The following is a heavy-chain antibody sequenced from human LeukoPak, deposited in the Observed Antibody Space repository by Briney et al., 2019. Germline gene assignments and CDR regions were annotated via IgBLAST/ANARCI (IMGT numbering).Heavy chain of an antibody. J-gene: IGHJ4*02. CDR3: AKGGKWDVTPFDY. V-gene: IGHV3-23*01. D-gene: IGHD1-26*01. CDR1: GFTFTSYS. CDR2: ISGGGGST. Sequence: GGSLRLSCAASGFTFTSYSMNWVRQAPGKGLEWVSTISGGGGSTYYADSVKGRFTISRDNSKNTLYLQVNSLRAEDMAVYYCAKGGKWDVTPFDYWGQGTLVTVSS.